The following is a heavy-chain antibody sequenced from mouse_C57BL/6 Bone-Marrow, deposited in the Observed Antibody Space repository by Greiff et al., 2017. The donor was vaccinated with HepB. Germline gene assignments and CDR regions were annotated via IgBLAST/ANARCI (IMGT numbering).Heavy chain of an antibody. CDR1: GFTFSSYA. CDR3: TRDPGAMDY. V-gene: IGHV5-9-1*02. CDR2: ISSGGDHI. Sequence: EVKLMESGEGLVKPGGSLKLSCAASGFTFSSYAMSWVRQTPEKRLEWVAYISSGGDHIYYADTVKGRFTISRDNARNTLYLQMSSLKSEDTAMYYCTRDPGAMDYWGQGTSVTVSS. J-gene: IGHJ4*01.